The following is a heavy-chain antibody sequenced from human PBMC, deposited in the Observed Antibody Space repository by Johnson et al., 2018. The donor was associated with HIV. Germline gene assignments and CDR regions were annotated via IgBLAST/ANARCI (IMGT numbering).Heavy chain of an antibody. D-gene: IGHD3-16*02. V-gene: IGHV3-15*01. CDR2: INRKIEGETT. J-gene: IGHJ3*02. CDR1: GFTFEDYA. CDR3: TTAIVIDAFDI. Sequence: VQLVESGGGLVQPGRSLRLICVGSGFTFEDYAMHWVRQAPGKGLEWVGRINRKIEGETTDYAAPVKGRLTISRDDSKNTLYLQMTSLTTEDTDVYYCTTAIVIDAFDIWGQGTMVIVSS.